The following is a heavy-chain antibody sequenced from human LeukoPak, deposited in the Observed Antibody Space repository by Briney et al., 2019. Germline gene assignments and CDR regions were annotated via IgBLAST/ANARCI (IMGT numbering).Heavy chain of an antibody. CDR1: RFTFDDYT. CDR3: ARPYSSSWSGDFDY. D-gene: IGHD6-13*01. Sequence: GGSLRLSCAASRFTFDDYTMHWVRQAPGKGLEWVSLISWDGGSTYYADSVKGRFTISRDNAKNSLYLQMNSLRAEHTAVYYCARPYSSSWSGDFDYWGQGTLVTVSS. CDR2: ISWDGGST. J-gene: IGHJ4*02. V-gene: IGHV3-43*01.